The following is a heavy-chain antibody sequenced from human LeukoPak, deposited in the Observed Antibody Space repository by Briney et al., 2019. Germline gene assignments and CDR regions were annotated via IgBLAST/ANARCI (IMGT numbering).Heavy chain of an antibody. J-gene: IGHJ4*02. CDR3: ARASGYYSHFDY. CDR1: GFIFSSYW. D-gene: IGHD3-22*01. CDR2: ISSSSSYI. Sequence: GGSLRLSCGASGFIFSSYWMSWVRQAPGKGLEWVSSISSSSSYIYYADSVKGRFTISRDNAKNSLYLQMNSLRAEDTAVYYCARASGYYSHFDYWGQGTLVTVSS. V-gene: IGHV3-21*01.